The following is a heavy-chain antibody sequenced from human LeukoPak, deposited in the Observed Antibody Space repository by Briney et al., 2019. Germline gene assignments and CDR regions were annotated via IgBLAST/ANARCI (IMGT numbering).Heavy chain of an antibody. CDR1: GGSFSGYY. Sequence: SETLSLTCAVSGGSFSGYYWTWIRQPPGKGLEWIGEINHSGSANYNPSLMSRVTISLDTSKNHFSLKLSSVTAADTAVYYCARHKSVIAARVGFDYWGQGTLVTVSS. CDR2: INHSGSA. J-gene: IGHJ4*02. V-gene: IGHV4-34*01. D-gene: IGHD6-6*01. CDR3: ARHKSVIAARVGFDY.